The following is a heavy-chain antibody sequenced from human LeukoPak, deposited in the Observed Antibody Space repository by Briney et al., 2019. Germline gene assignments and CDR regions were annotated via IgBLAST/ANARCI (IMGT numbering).Heavy chain of an antibody. D-gene: IGHD2-8*01. J-gene: IGHJ4*02. CDR2: ISWDDDK. CDR1: GFSLTTYGVG. Sequence: SGPTLVKPTQTLTLICTFSGFSLTTYGVGVGWIRQPPGKALEWLSLISWDDDKRYSPSFKSRLTITRDTSKNQVVLTMTNMDPVDTATYYCAHRTYGPFHYWGQGTLVTVSS. V-gene: IGHV2-5*02. CDR3: AHRTYGPFHY.